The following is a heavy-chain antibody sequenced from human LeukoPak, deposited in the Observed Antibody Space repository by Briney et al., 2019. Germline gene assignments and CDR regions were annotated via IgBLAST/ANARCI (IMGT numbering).Heavy chain of an antibody. D-gene: IGHD2-15*01. CDR2: MNPNSGNT. Sequence: ASVKVSCKASGYTFTSYDINWVRQATGQGLEWMGWMNPNSGNTSYAQKFQGRVTMTRDMSTSTVYMELSSLRSEDTAVYYCARGYCSGGSCYSFDYWGQGTLVTVSS. J-gene: IGHJ4*02. V-gene: IGHV1-8*02. CDR3: ARGYCSGGSCYSFDY. CDR1: GYTFTSYD.